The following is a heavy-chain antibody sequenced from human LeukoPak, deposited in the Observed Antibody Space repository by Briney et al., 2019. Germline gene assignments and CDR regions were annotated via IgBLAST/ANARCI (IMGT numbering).Heavy chain of an antibody. CDR1: GGSISSYY. Sequence: PSETLSLTCTVSGGSISSYYWSWIRQPAGKGLEWIGHIYTSGSTNYNPSLKSRVTISVDTSKNQFSLKLSSVTAADTAVYYCAHCVRLVSPFDYWGQGTLVTVSS. D-gene: IGHD6-19*01. CDR3: AHCVRLVSPFDY. V-gene: IGHV4-4*07. CDR2: IYTSGST. J-gene: IGHJ4*02.